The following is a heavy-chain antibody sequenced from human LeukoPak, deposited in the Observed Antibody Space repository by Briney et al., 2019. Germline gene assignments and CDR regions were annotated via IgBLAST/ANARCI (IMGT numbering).Heavy chain of an antibody. J-gene: IGHJ4*02. CDR3: ARDWAIVGATH. Sequence: GASVKVSCKASGGTFSSYAISWVRQAPGQGLEWMGWISAYNGNTNYAQKLQGRVTMTTDTSTSTAYMELRSLRSDDTAVYYCARDWAIVGATHWGQGTLVTVSS. V-gene: IGHV1-18*01. CDR1: GGTFSSYA. CDR2: ISAYNGNT. D-gene: IGHD1-26*01.